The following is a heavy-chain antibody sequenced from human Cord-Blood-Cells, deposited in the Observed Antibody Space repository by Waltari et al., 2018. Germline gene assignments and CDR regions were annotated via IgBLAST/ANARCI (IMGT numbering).Heavy chain of an antibody. V-gene: IGHV1-8*01. Sequence: GYTFTSYDINWVRQATGQGLEWMGWMNPNSGNTGYAQKFQGRVTMTRNTSINTAYMELSSLRSEDTAVYYCARVGTYCSSTSCYYWFDPWGQGTLVTVSS. CDR1: GYTFTSYD. CDR2: MNPNSGNT. CDR3: ARVGTYCSSTSCYYWFDP. J-gene: IGHJ5*02. D-gene: IGHD2-2*01.